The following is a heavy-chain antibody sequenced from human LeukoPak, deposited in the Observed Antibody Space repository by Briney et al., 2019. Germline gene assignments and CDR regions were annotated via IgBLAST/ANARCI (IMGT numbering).Heavy chain of an antibody. CDR3: ASKGLNYYYGMDV. J-gene: IGHJ6*04. CDR2: ISYDGSNK. CDR1: GLTFSSYG. Sequence: GRSLRLSCAASGLTFSSYGMHWVRQAPGKGLEWVAVISYDGSNKYYADSVKGRFTISRDNSKNTLYLQMNSLRAEDTAVYYCASKGLNYYYGMDVWGKGTTVTVSS. D-gene: IGHD3-22*01. V-gene: IGHV3-30*03.